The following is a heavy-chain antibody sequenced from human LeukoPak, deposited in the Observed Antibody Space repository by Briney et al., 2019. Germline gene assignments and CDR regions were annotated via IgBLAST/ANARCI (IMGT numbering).Heavy chain of an antibody. Sequence: GWSLRLSCAASGFTFSGYYMSWVRQAPGKGLEWVANIKQDGSDKYYVDSVKGRFTISRDNAKNSLYLQMNSLRAEDTAVYYCARVRYYYGSGSKVSFDYWGQGTLVIVSS. CDR1: GFTFSGYY. V-gene: IGHV3-7*01. D-gene: IGHD3-10*01. J-gene: IGHJ4*02. CDR3: ARVRYYYGSGSKVSFDY. CDR2: IKQDGSDK.